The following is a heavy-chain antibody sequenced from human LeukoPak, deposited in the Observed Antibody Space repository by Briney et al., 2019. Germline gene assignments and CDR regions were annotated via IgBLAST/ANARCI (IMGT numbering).Heavy chain of an antibody. CDR3: ASFGISWRSSY. Sequence: GGSLRLSCAASGFTFSSDAVSWVRQAPGKGLEWVSGFSGRGTTTYYADSVKGRFTISRDNVNNMLYLHMNSLRAEDTAVYYCASFGISWRSSYWGQGTLVTVSS. CDR2: FSGRGTTT. V-gene: IGHV3-23*01. CDR1: GFTFSSDA. D-gene: IGHD2-21*01. J-gene: IGHJ4*02.